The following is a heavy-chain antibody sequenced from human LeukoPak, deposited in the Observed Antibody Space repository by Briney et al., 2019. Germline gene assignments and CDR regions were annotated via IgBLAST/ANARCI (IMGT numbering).Heavy chain of an antibody. CDR1: GGSISSSSYY. J-gene: IGHJ5*02. CDR2: IYYSGST. D-gene: IGHD3-3*02. V-gene: IGHV4-39*07. Sequence: SETLSLTCTVSGGSISSSSYYWGWIRQPPGKGLEWIGSIYYSGSTYYNPSLKSRVTISVDTSKNQFSLKLSSVTAADTAVYYCARGWGHFWSGYYTRWFDPWGQGTLVTVSS. CDR3: ARGWGHFWSGYYTRWFDP.